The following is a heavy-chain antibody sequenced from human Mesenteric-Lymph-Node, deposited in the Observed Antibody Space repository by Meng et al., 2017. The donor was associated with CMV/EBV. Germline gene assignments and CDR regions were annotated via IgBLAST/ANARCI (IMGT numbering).Heavy chain of an antibody. J-gene: IGHJ4*02. CDR1: GFTFSDYY. CDR2: ISTSGTTM. D-gene: IGHD2-2*01. Sequence: SCAASGFTFSDYYMGWVRQAPGKGLQWVSYISTSGTTMYYVDSVKGRFTISRDNAKNSLYLQLNSLRAEDTAVYYCARDCSSTNGFDFWGQGTLVTVSS. CDR3: ARDCSSTNGFDF. V-gene: IGHV3-11*01.